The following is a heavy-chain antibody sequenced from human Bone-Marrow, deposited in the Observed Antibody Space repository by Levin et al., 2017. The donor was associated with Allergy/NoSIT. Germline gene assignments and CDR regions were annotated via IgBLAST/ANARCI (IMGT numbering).Heavy chain of an antibody. CDR2: IKEDGSEK. J-gene: IGHJ5*02. V-gene: IGHV3-7*01. D-gene: IGHD5-24*01. CDR3: ARDQFRRATIGARWFDP. Sequence: SCAASGFTFSNSWMSWVRQAPGKGLEWVANIKEDGSEKYYVDSVQGRFTISRDNAKTSLYVQLNSLRAEDTAVYYCARDQFRRATIGARWFDPWGQGTLVTVSS. CDR1: GFTFSNSW.